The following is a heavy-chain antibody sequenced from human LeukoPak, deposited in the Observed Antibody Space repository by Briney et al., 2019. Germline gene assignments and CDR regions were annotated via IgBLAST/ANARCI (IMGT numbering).Heavy chain of an antibody. CDR2: IIPIFGTA. V-gene: IGHV1-69*13. CDR3: ASDYDILTGPKPYYYYGMDV. CDR1: GGTFSSYA. J-gene: IGHJ6*04. Sequence: GASVKVSCNASGGTFSSYAISWVRQAPGQGLEWMGGIIPIFGTANYAQKLQGRVTITADESTSTAYMELSSLRSEDTAVYYCASDYDILTGPKPYYYYGMDVWGKGTTVTVSS. D-gene: IGHD3-9*01.